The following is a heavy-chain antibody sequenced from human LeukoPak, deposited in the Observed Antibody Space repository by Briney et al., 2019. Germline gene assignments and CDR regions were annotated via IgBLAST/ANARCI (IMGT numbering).Heavy chain of an antibody. CDR2: IQYDGSIK. Sequence: GGSLRLSCAASGSPFSTYGMHWVRQAPGKGLEWVAFIQYDGSIKLYGDPVKGRFTISRDNSKNTLYLQMSSLRPEDTAVYYCAKDVVGQQWPENYWGQGTLVTVSS. CDR1: GSPFSTYG. CDR3: AKDVVGQQWPENY. V-gene: IGHV3-30*02. J-gene: IGHJ4*02. D-gene: IGHD6-19*01.